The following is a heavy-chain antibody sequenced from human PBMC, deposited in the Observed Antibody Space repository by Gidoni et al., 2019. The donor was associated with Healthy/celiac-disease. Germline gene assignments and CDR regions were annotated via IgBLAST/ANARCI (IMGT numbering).Heavy chain of an antibody. CDR1: GFTFDDYA. J-gene: IGHJ4*02. D-gene: IGHD6-19*01. V-gene: IGHV3-9*01. CDR3: AKDVGYSSGWGYFDY. Sequence: EVQLVESGGGLVQPGRSLRLSCAASGFTFDDYAMHWVRQAPGKGLEWASGISWNSGSIGYADSVKGRFTISRDNAKNSLYLQMNSLRAEDTALYYCAKDVGYSSGWGYFDYWGQGTLVTVSS. CDR2: ISWNSGSI.